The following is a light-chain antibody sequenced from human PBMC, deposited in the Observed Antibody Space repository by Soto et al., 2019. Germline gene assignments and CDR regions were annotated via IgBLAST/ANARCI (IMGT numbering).Light chain of an antibody. CDR2: AAS. J-gene: IGKJ2*01. Sequence: DIQMTQSPSSLSASVGDRVTITCRARQSISSYLNWYQQKPGKAPKLLIYAASSWQSGVPSRFSGSGSGTDFTLTISSLQPEDFATYYCQQSYSTPYTFGQGTKLEIK. V-gene: IGKV1-39*01. CDR1: QSISSY. CDR3: QQSYSTPYT.